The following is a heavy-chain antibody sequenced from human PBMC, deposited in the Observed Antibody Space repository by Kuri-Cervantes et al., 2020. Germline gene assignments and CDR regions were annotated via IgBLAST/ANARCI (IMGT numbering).Heavy chain of an antibody. Sequence: SETLSLTCAVYGGSLSGYYWSWIRQPPGKGLEWIGEINHSGSTNYNPSLKSRVTISVDTSKNQFSLKLSSVTAADTAVYYCARGLEEVFEHDYGGKPFDYWGQGTLVTVSS. CDR2: INHSGST. CDR1: GGSLSGYY. CDR3: ARGLEEVFEHDYGGKPFDY. D-gene: IGHD4-23*01. J-gene: IGHJ4*02. V-gene: IGHV4-34*01.